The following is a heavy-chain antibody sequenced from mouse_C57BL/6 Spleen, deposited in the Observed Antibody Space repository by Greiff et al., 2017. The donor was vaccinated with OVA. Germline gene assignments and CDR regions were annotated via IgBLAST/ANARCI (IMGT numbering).Heavy chain of an antibody. D-gene: IGHD1-1*01. CDR2: IWSDGST. J-gene: IGHJ1*03. V-gene: IGHV2-6*03. CDR1: GFSLTSYG. Sequence: VKLQESGPGLVAPSQSLSITCTVSGFSLTSYGVHWVRQPPGKGLEWLVVIWSDGSTTYNSALKSRLSISKDNSKSQVFLKMNSLQTDDTAMYYCARDYGSSAHWYFDVWGTGTTVTVSS. CDR3: ARDYGSSAHWYFDV.